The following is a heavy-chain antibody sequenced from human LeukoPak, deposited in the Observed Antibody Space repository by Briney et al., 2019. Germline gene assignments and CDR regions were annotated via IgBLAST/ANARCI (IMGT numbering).Heavy chain of an antibody. V-gene: IGHV4-39*07. CDR1: GGSISSSSYY. CDR3: ARDPIDGYNYDY. CDR2: IYYSGST. D-gene: IGHD5-24*01. J-gene: IGHJ4*02. Sequence: SETLSLTCTVSGGSISSSSYYWGWIRQPPGKGLEWIGSIYYSGSTYYNPSLKSRVTISVDTSKNQFSLKLSSVTAADTAVYYCARDPIDGYNYDYWGQGTLVTVSS.